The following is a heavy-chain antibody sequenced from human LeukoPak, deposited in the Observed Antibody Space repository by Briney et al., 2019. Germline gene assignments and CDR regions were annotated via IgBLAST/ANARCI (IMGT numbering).Heavy chain of an antibody. J-gene: IGHJ5*02. CDR3: TRDQNFYGSGRGFDP. V-gene: IGHV3-21*01. CDR2: SSNSYI. Sequence: SSNSYIHYADSVKGRFTISRDNAKNSLYLQMNSLRAEDTAIYYCTRDQNFYGSGRGFDPWGQGTLVTVSS. D-gene: IGHD3-10*01.